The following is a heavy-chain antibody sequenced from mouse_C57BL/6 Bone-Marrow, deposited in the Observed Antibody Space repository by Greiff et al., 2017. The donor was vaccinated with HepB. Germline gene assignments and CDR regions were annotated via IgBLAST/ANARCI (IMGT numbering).Heavy chain of an antibody. CDR3: TFYDGYDGDYAMDY. D-gene: IGHD2-2*01. J-gene: IGHJ4*01. Sequence: VQLQQSGAELVRPGASVKLSCTASGFNIKDDYMHWVKQRPEQGLEWIGWIDPENGDTEYASKFQGKATITADTSSNTAYLQLSSLTSEDTAVYYCTFYDGYDGDYAMDYWGQGTSVTVSS. V-gene: IGHV14-4*01. CDR2: IDPENGDT. CDR1: GFNIKDDY.